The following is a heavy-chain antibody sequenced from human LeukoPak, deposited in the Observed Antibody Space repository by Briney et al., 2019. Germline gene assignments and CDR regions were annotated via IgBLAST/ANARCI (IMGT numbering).Heavy chain of an antibody. D-gene: IGHD7-27*01. CDR3: VRDGWPGAPDYFDY. Sequence: GGSLRLSCAASGNYWMHWVRQAPGKGLVWVSHINSDGSWTSYADSVKGRFTISRDNSKNTLYLQMNSLRAEDTAIYYYVRDGWPGAPDYFDYWGQGTLVTVSS. V-gene: IGHV3-74*01. CDR1: GNYW. J-gene: IGHJ4*02. CDR2: INSDGSWT.